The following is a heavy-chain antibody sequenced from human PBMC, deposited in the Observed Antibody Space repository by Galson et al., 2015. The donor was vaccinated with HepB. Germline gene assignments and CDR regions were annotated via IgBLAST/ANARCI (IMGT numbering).Heavy chain of an antibody. CDR3: ARASGSGSYFPQLRYFDL. V-gene: IGHV3-48*01. CDR1: GFTFSSYS. D-gene: IGHD3-10*01. CDR2: ISSGSSTI. Sequence: SLRLSCAASGFTFSSYSINWVRQTPGKGLEWISFISSGSSTIYYADSVKGRFTISRDNVKNSLYLEMNSLRAEDTAVYYCARASGSGSYFPQLRYFDLWGRGTLVTVSS. J-gene: IGHJ2*01.